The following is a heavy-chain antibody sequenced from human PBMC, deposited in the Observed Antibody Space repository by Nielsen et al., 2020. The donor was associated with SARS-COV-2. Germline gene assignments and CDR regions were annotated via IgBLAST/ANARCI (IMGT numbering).Heavy chain of an antibody. CDR3: TTSEYSGSYYYYSGLDV. V-gene: IGHV3-15*01. J-gene: IGHJ6*02. CDR2: IQSKSDGETT. CDR1: GFSFSNAW. Sequence: GESLKISCAASGFSFSNAWMSWVRQAPGKGLEWVGRIQSKSDGETTGYAAPVKGKFIISRDDSKNTLFLQMTSLKTEDTAVYYCTTSEYSGSYYYYSGLDVWGRGTTVTVSS. D-gene: IGHD5-12*01.